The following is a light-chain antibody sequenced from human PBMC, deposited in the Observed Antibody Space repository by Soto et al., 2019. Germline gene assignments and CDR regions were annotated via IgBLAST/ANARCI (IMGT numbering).Light chain of an antibody. CDR2: GNS. CDR1: SSNIGAGYD. J-gene: IGLJ3*02. Sequence: QSALTQPPSVSGAPGQRVTISCTGSSSNIGAGYDVHWYQQLPGTAPKLLIYGNSNRPSGVPDRFSGSESGTSASLAITGLQAEDEADYYCQSYDSSLSGWVFGGGTQLTVL. V-gene: IGLV1-40*01. CDR3: QSYDSSLSGWV.